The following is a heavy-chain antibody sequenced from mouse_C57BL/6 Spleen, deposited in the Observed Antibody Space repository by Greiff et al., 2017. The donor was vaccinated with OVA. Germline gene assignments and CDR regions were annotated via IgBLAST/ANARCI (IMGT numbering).Heavy chain of an antibody. CDR3: ARPPTYYSNSHYFDY. V-gene: IGHV5-17*01. D-gene: IGHD2-5*01. J-gene: IGHJ2*01. CDR1: GFTFSDYG. CDR2: ISSGSSTI. Sequence: VKLVESGGGLVKPGGSLKLSCAASGFTFSDYGMHWVRQAPEKGLEWVAYISSGSSTIYYADTVKGRFTISRDNAKNTLFLQMTSLRSEDTAMYYCARPPTYYSNSHYFDYWGQGTTLTVSS.